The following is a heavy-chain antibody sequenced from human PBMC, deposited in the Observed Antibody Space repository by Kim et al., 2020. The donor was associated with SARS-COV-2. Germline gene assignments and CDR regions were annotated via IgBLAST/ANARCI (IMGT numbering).Heavy chain of an antibody. CDR3: ARLRLALHDAFDI. V-gene: IGHV4-39*01. J-gene: IGHJ3*02. D-gene: IGHD3-10*01. Sequence: TPSLTSRVTISVDTSKNQFSLKLSSVTAADTAVYYCARLRLALHDAFDIWGQGTMVTVSS.